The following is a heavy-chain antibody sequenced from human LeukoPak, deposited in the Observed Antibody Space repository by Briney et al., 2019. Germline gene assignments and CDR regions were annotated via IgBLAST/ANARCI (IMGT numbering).Heavy chain of an antibody. CDR3: ARGPRRSRGYDLQYYFDY. D-gene: IGHD5-12*01. CDR2: ISSSSSYI. Sequence: GGSLRLSCAASGFTFSSYSMNWVRQAPGKGLEWVSSISSSSSYIYYADSVKGRFTISRDNAKNSLYLQMNSLRAEDTAVYYCARGPRRSRGYDLQYYFDYWGQGTLVTVSS. J-gene: IGHJ4*02. V-gene: IGHV3-21*01. CDR1: GFTFSSYS.